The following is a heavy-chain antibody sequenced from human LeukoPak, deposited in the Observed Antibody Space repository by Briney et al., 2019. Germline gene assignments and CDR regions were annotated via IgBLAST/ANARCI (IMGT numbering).Heavy chain of an antibody. V-gene: IGHV4-34*01. J-gene: IGHJ6*02. Sequence: SETLSLTCAVYGGSFSGYYWSWIRQPPGKGLEWIGEINHSGSTNYNPSLKSRVTISVDTSKNQFSLKLSSVTAADTAVYYCARIYSGYAWGHYGMDVWGQGTTVTVSS. CDR2: INHSGST. CDR1: GGSFSGYY. CDR3: ARIYSGYAWGHYGMDV. D-gene: IGHD5-12*01.